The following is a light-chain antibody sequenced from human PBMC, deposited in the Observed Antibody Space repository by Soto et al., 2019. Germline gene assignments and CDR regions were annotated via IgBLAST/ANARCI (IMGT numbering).Light chain of an antibody. CDR1: QRVNSN. V-gene: IGKV3-15*01. CDR2: GAS. Sequence: EISITQCPNPLTESPGDSSTLSCRASQRVNSNLAWYQQRPGQAPKLLIYGASTRETGVPARFSGRGSGTEFTLTISSLQSEDFAAYYCQQHGNSPRTFGRGTKVDIK. J-gene: IGKJ1*01. CDR3: QQHGNSPRT.